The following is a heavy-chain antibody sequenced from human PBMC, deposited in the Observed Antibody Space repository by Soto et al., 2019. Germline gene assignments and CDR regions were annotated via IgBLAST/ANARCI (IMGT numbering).Heavy chain of an antibody. D-gene: IGHD3-16*01. CDR2: MNQDGSDK. CDR3: ARGGGNFDQ. V-gene: IGHV3-7*04. Sequence: EVQLVESGGGLVQPGGSLRLTCAASGFTVSKYWMSWVRQTSGKGLEWVANMNQDGSDKNYVDSVKGRFTISRDTAKNARYLQMNRLGADDTAVYYCARGGGNFDQWGQGTLVTVSS. J-gene: IGHJ4*02. CDR1: GFTVSKYW.